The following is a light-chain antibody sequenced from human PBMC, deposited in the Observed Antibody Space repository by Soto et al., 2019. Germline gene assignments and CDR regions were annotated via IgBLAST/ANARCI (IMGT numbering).Light chain of an antibody. CDR1: SSDIGDYGY. J-gene: IGLJ3*02. CDR3: SSYAASNNIGV. V-gene: IGLV2-8*01. CDR2: EVT. Sequence: QSALTQPPSASGSPGPSVTIYCPGTSSDIGDYGYVAWYQQHPGYAPKLIISEVTKRPSGVPDRFSGSKSGHTASLTVSGLQPEDVAHYYCSSYAASNNIGVFGGGTKLTVL.